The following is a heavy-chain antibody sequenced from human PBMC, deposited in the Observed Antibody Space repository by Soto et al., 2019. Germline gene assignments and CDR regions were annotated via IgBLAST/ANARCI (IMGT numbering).Heavy chain of an antibody. V-gene: IGHV3-30-3*01. CDR3: ARDLGGIAADAFDI. J-gene: IGHJ3*02. CDR2: ISYDGSNK. D-gene: IGHD6-13*01. CDR1: GFTFSSYA. Sequence: GGSLRLSCAASGFTFSSYAMHWVRQAPGKGLEWVAVISYDGSNKYYADSVKGRFTISRDNSKNTLYLQMNNLRAEDTAVYYCARDLGGIAADAFDIWGQGTMVTVSS.